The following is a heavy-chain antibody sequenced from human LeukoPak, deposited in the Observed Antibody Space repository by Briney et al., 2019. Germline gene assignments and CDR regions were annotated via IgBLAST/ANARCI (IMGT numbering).Heavy chain of an antibody. J-gene: IGHJ4*02. V-gene: IGHV3-23*01. CDR2: ISTSGGST. D-gene: IGHD3-22*01. CDR3: AIMHPYYDGSGYWVQ. CDR1: GFTFSSYA. Sequence: GGSLRLSCAASGFTFSSYAMSWVRQAPGKGLEWVSGISTSGGSTSYAGSVKGRFTISRDNPRNTLYMEMNSLRAEDTAVYYCAIMHPYYDGSGYWVQWGQGTLVTVSS.